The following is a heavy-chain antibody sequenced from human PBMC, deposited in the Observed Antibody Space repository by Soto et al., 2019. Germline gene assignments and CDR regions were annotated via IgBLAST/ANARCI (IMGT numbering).Heavy chain of an antibody. D-gene: IGHD2-15*01. CDR1: GFTFSNYG. CDR3: AKLERVYCSGGSCYYDY. J-gene: IGHJ4*02. CDR2: VSGSGGST. Sequence: PGGSLRLSCAASGFTFSNYGMTWVRQAPGKGLEWVSVVSGSGGSTYYADSVKGRFTISRDNSKNTLYLQMNSLRAEDTAIYYCAKLERVYCSGGSCYYDYWGQGILVTVSS. V-gene: IGHV3-23*01.